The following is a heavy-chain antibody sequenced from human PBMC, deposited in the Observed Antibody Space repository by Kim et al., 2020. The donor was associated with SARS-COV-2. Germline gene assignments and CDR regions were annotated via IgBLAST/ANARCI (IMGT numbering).Heavy chain of an antibody. V-gene: IGHV3-30*18. CDR3: AKDGTGIDY. CDR2: ISYDGSNK. D-gene: IGHD3-10*01. Sequence: GGSLRLSCAASGFTFSSYGMHWVRQAPGKGLEWVAVISYDGSNKYYADSVKGRFTISRDNSKNTLYLQMNSLRAEDTAVYYCAKDGTGIDYWGQGTLVTV. CDR1: GFTFSSYG. J-gene: IGHJ4*02.